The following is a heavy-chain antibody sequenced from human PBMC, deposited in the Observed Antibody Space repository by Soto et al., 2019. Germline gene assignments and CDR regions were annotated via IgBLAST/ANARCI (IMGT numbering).Heavy chain of an antibody. CDR3: ARDMDMITFGGVIVSPFDY. D-gene: IGHD3-16*02. V-gene: IGHV1-46*03. CDR2: INPSGGST. Sequence: ASVKVSCKASGYTLSSYYMHWVRQAPGQGLEWMGKINPSGGSTSYAQKFQGRVTMTRDTSTTTVYMELSSLRSEDTAVYYCARDMDMITFGGVIVSPFDYWGQGTLVTVSS. CDR1: GYTLSSYY. J-gene: IGHJ4*02.